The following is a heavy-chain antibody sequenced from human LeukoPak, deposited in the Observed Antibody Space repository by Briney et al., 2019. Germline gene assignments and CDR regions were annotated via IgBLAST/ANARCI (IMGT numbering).Heavy chain of an antibody. Sequence: PGGSLRLSCAASGFTFSSYGIHWVRQAPGKGLEWVGRIKNKNDGGATDYAAPVKGRFTISRDDSKNTLDLQMNSLKTEDTAVYYCTTDPGDWPDYWGQGTLVTVSS. CDR2: IKNKNDGGAT. V-gene: IGHV3-15*01. CDR3: TTDPGDWPDY. D-gene: IGHD3/OR15-3a*01. J-gene: IGHJ4*02. CDR1: GFTFSSYG.